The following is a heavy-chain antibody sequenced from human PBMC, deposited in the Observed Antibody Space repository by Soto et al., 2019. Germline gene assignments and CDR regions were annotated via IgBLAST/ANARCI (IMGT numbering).Heavy chain of an antibody. CDR3: AKNNRYCSSTHCFVFDY. J-gene: IGHJ4*02. Sequence: EVQLVESGGGLVQPGGSLRLSCAASGFTFSGYWMSWVRQAPGKGLEWVANIKQDGSEKYYVDSVKGRFTISSDNAKNSLYLLMNSLRAEDTAVYYWAKNNRYCSSTHCFVFDYWGQGTLVTVSA. CDR2: IKQDGSEK. D-gene: IGHD2-2*01. CDR1: GFTFSGYW. V-gene: IGHV3-7*01.